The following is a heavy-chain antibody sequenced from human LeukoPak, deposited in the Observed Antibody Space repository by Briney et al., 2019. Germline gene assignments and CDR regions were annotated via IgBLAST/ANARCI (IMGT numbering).Heavy chain of an antibody. D-gene: IGHD3-10*01. V-gene: IGHV4-59*12. J-gene: IGHJ6*02. CDR1: GGSISSYY. CDR3: ARDAGMVRGENDGMDV. CDR2: IYYSGST. Sequence: AETLSLTCTVSGGSISSYYWSWIRQPPGKRLEWIGYIYYSGSTNYNPSLKSRVTISVDTSKNEFSLKLSSVTAADTAVYYCARDAGMVRGENDGMDVWGQGTTVIVSS.